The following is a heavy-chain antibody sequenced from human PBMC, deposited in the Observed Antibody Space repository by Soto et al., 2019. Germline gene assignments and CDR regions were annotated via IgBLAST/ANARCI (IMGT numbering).Heavy chain of an antibody. CDR3: ARGDYGDYMAFDY. CDR2: IYSGGST. CDR1: GFTVSSNY. D-gene: IGHD4-17*01. J-gene: IGHJ4*02. V-gene: IGHV3-53*04. Sequence: GGSLRLFCAASGFTVSSNYMSWVRQAPGKGLEWVSVIYSGGSTYYADSVKGRFTISRHNSKNTLYLQMNSLRAEDTAVYYCARGDYGDYMAFDYWGQGTLVTVSS.